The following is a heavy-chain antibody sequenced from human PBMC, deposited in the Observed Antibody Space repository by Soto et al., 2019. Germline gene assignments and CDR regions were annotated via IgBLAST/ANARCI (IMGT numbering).Heavy chain of an antibody. CDR3: VRENYYYGMDV. V-gene: IGHV3-66*01. CDR1: GFTVSTDW. CDR2: IRGGGNT. J-gene: IGHJ6*02. Sequence: EVQLVESGGGLVQPGGSLRLSCAASGFTVSTDWMYWVRQALGKGLEWVSVIRGGGNTFYADSVEGRFTISRDNSKNTVYLQMNGLRVEDTAMYYCVRENYYYGMDVWGQGTTVTVSS.